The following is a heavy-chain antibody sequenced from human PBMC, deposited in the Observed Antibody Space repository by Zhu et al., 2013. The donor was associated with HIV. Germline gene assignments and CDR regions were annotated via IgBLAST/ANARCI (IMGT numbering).Heavy chain of an antibody. CDR3: ARLWGQWLAEGTGGNFDY. Sequence: VQLVQSGAEVKKPGESLKISCKGSGYSFTSYWIGWVRQMPGKGLEWMGIIYPGDSDTRYSPSFQGQVTISADKSISTAYLQWSSLKASDTAMYYCARLWGQWLAEGTGGNFDYWGQGTLVTVSS. J-gene: IGHJ4*02. CDR1: GYSFTSYW. V-gene: IGHV5-51*01. D-gene: IGHD6-19*01. CDR2: IYPGDSDT.